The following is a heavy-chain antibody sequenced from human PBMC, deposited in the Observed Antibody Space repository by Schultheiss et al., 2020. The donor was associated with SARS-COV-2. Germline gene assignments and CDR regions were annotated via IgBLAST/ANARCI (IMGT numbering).Heavy chain of an antibody. CDR1: EFSLSTSGVG. CDR3: AHSVAAFDP. Sequence: SGPTLVKPTQTLTLTCTFSEFSLSTSGVGVGWIRQPPGKALEWLAHIFSNDEKSYSTSLKSRLTITKDTSKNQVVLTMTNMDPVDTATYYCAHSVAAFDPWGQGTLVTVSS. CDR2: IFSNDEK. J-gene: IGHJ5*02. V-gene: IGHV2-5*01. D-gene: IGHD6-6*01.